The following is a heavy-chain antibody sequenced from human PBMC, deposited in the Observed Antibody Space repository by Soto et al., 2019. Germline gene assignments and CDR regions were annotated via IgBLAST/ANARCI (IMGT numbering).Heavy chain of an antibody. CDR3: ARRTTRAVVPAADDY. Sequence: SGGSLRLSCAASGFTFSNYAMNWVRQAPGKGLQYVSVINGGGGTTYYAASVKGRFTISRDNSKNTLYLQMNSLSAEDTAIYYCARRTTRAVVPAADDYWGPGTLVTVS. CDR1: GFTFSNYA. CDR2: INGGGGTT. D-gene: IGHD2-2*01. V-gene: IGHV3-23*01. J-gene: IGHJ4*02.